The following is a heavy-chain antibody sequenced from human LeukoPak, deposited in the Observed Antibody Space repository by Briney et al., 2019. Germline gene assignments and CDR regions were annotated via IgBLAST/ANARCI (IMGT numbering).Heavy chain of an antibody. J-gene: IGHJ4*02. D-gene: IGHD3-22*01. CDR3: AKESRYYDSSGYYEDY. CDR2: ISSSSSTI. V-gene: IGHV3-48*01. Sequence: GGSLRLSCAASGFTFSSYSMNWVRQAPGKGLEWVSYISSSSSTIYYADSVKGRFTISRDNAKNSLYLQMNSLRAEDTAVYYCAKESRYYDSSGYYEDYWGQGTLVTVSS. CDR1: GFTFSSYS.